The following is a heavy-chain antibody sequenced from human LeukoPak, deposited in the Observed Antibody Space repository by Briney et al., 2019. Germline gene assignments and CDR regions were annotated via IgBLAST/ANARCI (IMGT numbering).Heavy chain of an antibody. J-gene: IGHJ6*02. CDR3: ARDRAGSSSEKDNYYYYGMDV. V-gene: IGHV3-30-3*01. D-gene: IGHD6-6*01. CDR2: ISYDGSNK. Sequence: GRSLRLFCAASGFTFSSYAMHWVRQAPGKGLEWVAVISYDGSNKYYADSVKGRFTISRDNSKNTLYLQMNSLRAEDTAVYYCARDRAGSSSEKDNYYYYGMDVWGQGTTVTVSS. CDR1: GFTFSSYA.